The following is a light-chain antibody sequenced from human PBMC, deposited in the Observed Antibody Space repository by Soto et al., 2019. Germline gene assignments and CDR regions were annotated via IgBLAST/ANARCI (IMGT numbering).Light chain of an antibody. Sequence: EIVLTPSPATLSLSPGERATLSCRASQSVSSNLAWYQQKPGQAPRLLIYGASTRATGIPARFSGSGSGTEFTLTISSLHSEDFAVYYCQQYNNWPPWTFGQGTKVDIK. V-gene: IGKV3-15*01. J-gene: IGKJ1*01. CDR2: GAS. CDR1: QSVSSN. CDR3: QQYNNWPPWT.